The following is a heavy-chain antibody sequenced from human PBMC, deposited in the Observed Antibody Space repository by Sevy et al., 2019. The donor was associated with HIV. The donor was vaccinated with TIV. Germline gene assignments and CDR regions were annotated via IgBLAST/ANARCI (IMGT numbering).Heavy chain of an antibody. CDR3: ARGSGYYAY. CDR2: IHSSGST. Sequence: ETLSLTCTVSGGSFSSFYWSWIRQSPGKGLEWIGDIHSSGSTTYNPSLKSRVTISGDTSKNRFSLDLISVTAADTAVYYCARGSGYYAYWGQGTLVTVSS. CDR1: GGSFSSFY. D-gene: IGHD5-12*01. J-gene: IGHJ4*02. V-gene: IGHV4-59*01.